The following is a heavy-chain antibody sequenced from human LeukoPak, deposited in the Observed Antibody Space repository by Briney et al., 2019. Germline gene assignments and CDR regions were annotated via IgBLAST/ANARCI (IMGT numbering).Heavy chain of an antibody. Sequence: SETLSLTCAVYGGPFSGYYWSWIRQPPGKGLEWMGEINHSGSTNYNPSLKSRVTISVDTSKNQSSLTLSSVAAADTAVYYCARGLSYDSSGPWGQGTLVTVSS. D-gene: IGHD3-22*01. CDR3: ARGLSYDSSGP. J-gene: IGHJ4*02. V-gene: IGHV4-34*01. CDR2: INHSGST. CDR1: GGPFSGYY.